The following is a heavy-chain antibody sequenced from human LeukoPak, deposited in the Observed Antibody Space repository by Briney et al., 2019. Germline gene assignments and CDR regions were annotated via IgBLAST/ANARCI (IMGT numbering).Heavy chain of an antibody. CDR3: ARDRVGGWAFDI. Sequence: PGGSLRLSCAASGFXFSNFPMHWVRQAPGKGLEFVSAITSDGRSTPYANSVKGRFIISRDNSKNTLYLQMGSLRAEDTALYYCARDRVGGWAFDIWGQGTMVTVSS. CDR2: ITSDGRST. V-gene: IGHV3-64*01. CDR1: GFXFSNFP. D-gene: IGHD3-16*01. J-gene: IGHJ3*02.